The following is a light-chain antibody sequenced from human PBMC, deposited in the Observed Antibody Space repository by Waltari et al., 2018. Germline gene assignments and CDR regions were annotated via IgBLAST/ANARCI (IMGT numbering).Light chain of an antibody. J-gene: IGKJ4*01. V-gene: IGKV1-8*01. Sequence: AIRITQSPSSLSASTGDRLTITCRASQGISSYLAWYQQKPGKAPKLLIYAASTLQSGVPSRFSGSGSGTDFTLTISCLQSEDFATYYCQQYYSYPRAFGGGTKVEIK. CDR3: QQYYSYPRA. CDR1: QGISSY. CDR2: AAS.